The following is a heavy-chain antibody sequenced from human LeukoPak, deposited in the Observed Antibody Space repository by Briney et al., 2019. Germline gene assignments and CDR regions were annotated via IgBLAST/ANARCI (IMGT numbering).Heavy chain of an antibody. V-gene: IGHV3-23*01. Sequence: PGGSLRLSCAASGFTFSSYAMSWVRQAPGKGLEWVSAISGSGGSTYYADSVKGRFTISRDNSKNTMYLKMNSLRAEDTAVYYCAKAQWLVPELDYWGQGTLVTVSS. CDR2: ISGSGGST. CDR3: AKAQWLVPELDY. CDR1: GFTFSSYA. D-gene: IGHD6-19*01. J-gene: IGHJ4*02.